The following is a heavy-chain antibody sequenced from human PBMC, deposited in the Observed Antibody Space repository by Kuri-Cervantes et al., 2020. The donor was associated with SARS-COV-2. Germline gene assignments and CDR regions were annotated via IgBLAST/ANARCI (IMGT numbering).Heavy chain of an antibody. V-gene: IGHV3-30*01. CDR1: GFTFSSYA. Sequence: GGSLRLSCAASGFTFSSYAMHWVRQAPGKGLEWVAVISYDGSNKYYADSVKGRFTISRDNSKNTLYLQMNSLRAEDTAVYYCARYTQQLVRGYYYYYMDVWGKGTTVTVSS. D-gene: IGHD6-13*01. CDR2: ISYDGSNK. CDR3: ARYTQQLVRGYYYYYMDV. J-gene: IGHJ6*03.